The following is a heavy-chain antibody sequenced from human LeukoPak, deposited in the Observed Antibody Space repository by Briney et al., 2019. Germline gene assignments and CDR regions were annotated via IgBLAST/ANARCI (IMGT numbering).Heavy chain of an antibody. CDR3: SRESGPFCPFGY. J-gene: IGHJ4*02. D-gene: IGHD1-26*01. V-gene: IGHV4-59*01. CDR2: VYYIGSN. CDR1: GGSISSYY. Sequence: SETLSLTCTVSGGSISSYYWSWIRQPPGKGLEWIGYVYYIGSNNYNPSLKSRVTISVDTSKNQFSLKLSSVTAADTATYYCSRESGPFCPFGYWGQGTLVIVSS.